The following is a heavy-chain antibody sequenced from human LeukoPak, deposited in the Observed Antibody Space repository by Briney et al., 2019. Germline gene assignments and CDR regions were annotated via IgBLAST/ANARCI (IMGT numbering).Heavy chain of an antibody. D-gene: IGHD3-22*01. J-gene: IGHJ6*03. V-gene: IGHV4-39*07. CDR2: SYYSGST. CDR3: AIANYYSDSSGYSYYPYYYMDV. CDR1: GGSISSSSYY. Sequence: PSETLCLTCTVSGGSISSSSYYWGWIRQPPGKGLEWIGSSYYSGSTYYNPSLKSRVTISVDTSRYQFSLKLSSVTAADTAVYYGAIANYYSDSSGYSYYPYYYMDVGGKGTTLTISS.